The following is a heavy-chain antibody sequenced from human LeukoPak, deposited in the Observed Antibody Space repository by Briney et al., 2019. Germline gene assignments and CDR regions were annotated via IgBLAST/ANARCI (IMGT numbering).Heavy chain of an antibody. J-gene: IGHJ4*02. CDR1: GFTFSSYW. CDR2: ISSDGSST. V-gene: IGHV3-74*01. D-gene: IGHD3-16*01. CDR3: ARVGRQDFDY. Sequence: GGSLRLSCAASGFTFSSYWMHWVRQAPGKGLVWVSRISSDGSSTSYADFVKGRFTISRDNAKNTLFLQMNSLRAEDTAVYYCARVGRQDFDYWGQGTLVTVSS.